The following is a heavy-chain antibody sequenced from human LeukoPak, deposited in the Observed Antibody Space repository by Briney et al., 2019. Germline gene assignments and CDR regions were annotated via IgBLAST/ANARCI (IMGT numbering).Heavy chain of an antibody. J-gene: IGHJ1*01. CDR1: GFSFSIYS. D-gene: IGHD2-21*02. CDR2: ISSRSGYI. V-gene: IGHV3-21*01. CDR3: ARGYCGGDCYGD. Sequence: GGSLRLSCAASGFSFSIYSMSWVRQAPGKGLEWVSSISSRSGYIYYADSVKGRFTISRDNTKSSLYLQMNSLRAEDMAVYYCARGYCGGDCYGDWGQGTLVTVSS.